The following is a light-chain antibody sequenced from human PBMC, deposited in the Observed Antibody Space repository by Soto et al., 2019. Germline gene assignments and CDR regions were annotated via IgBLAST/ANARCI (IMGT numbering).Light chain of an antibody. CDR1: QGISSW. Sequence: DIPMTQSPSSVSESVGDRVTITCRASQGISSWVAWYQQKPGKAPKLLIYAASSLQSGVPSRFSGSGSWTDFTLAINCLQPEDFATYYCQYSNSFPLTFHQATKLEIK. CDR3: QYSNSFPLT. J-gene: IGKJ2*01. CDR2: AAS. V-gene: IGKV1-12*01.